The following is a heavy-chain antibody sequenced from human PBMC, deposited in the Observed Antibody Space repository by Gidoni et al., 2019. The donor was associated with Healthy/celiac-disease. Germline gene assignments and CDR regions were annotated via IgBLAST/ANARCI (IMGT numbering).Heavy chain of an antibody. J-gene: IGHJ6*02. D-gene: IGHD6-6*01. CDR1: FDDYA. V-gene: IGHV3-9*01. Sequence: FDDYAMHWVRQAPGKGLEWVSGISWNSGSIGYADSVKGRFTISRDNAKNSLYLQMNSLRAEDTALYYCAKDSSSFDYYYYGMDVWGQGTTVTVSS. CDR2: ISWNSGSI. CDR3: AKDSSSFDYYYYGMDV.